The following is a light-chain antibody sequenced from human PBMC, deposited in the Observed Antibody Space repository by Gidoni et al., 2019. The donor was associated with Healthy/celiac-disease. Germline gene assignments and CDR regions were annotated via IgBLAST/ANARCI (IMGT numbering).Light chain of an antibody. Sequence: QSALTQPASVSGSPGQSIPISCPGTSREVGGYNYVSWYQQHPGKSPKLMIYDVSNRPSGFSTRFSGSKSGNTASLTISGLQAEDEADYYCSSYTSSSTLPVFGGGTKLTVL. V-gene: IGLV2-14*01. CDR2: DVS. J-gene: IGLJ3*02. CDR3: SSYTSSSTLPV. CDR1: SREVGGYNY.